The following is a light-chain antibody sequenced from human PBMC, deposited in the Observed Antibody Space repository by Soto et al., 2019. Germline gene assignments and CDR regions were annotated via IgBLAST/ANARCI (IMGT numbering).Light chain of an antibody. Sequence: QSALTQPASVSGSHGQSITISCTGTSSDVGGYNYVSWYQQHPGKAPKVMIYEVSNRPSGVSNRFSGSKSGNTASLTISGIQAEDEADYYCSSYISSNTPYVFGTASKVTVL. CDR3: SSYISSNTPYV. V-gene: IGLV2-14*03. J-gene: IGLJ1*01. CDR1: SSDVGGYNY. CDR2: EVS.